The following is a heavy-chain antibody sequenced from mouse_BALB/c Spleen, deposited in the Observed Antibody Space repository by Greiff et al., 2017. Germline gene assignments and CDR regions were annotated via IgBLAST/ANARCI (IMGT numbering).Heavy chain of an antibody. Sequence: EVKVVESGGGLVKPGGSLKLSCAASGFTFSSYAMSWVRQTPEKRLEWVATISSGGSYTYYPDSVKGRFTISRDNAKNTLYLQMSSLRTEDTAMYYCASYGNYGYFDVWGAGTTVTVSS. J-gene: IGHJ1*01. V-gene: IGHV5-9-3*01. CDR3: ASYGNYGYFDV. D-gene: IGHD2-1*01. CDR1: GFTFSSYA. CDR2: ISSGGSYT.